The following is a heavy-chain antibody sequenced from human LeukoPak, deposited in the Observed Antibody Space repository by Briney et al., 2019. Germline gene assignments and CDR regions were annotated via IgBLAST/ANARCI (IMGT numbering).Heavy chain of an antibody. CDR2: IKQDGSEK. D-gene: IGHD6-19*01. J-gene: IGHJ6*02. Sequence: GGSLRLSCAASGFTFSSYAMSWVRQAPGKGLEWVANIKQDGSEKYYVDSVKGRFTISRDNAKNSLYLQMNSLRAEDTAVYYCARDPYSSGWPSYYYYGMDVWGQGTTVTVSS. CDR1: GFTFSSYA. CDR3: ARDPYSSGWPSYYYYGMDV. V-gene: IGHV3-7*01.